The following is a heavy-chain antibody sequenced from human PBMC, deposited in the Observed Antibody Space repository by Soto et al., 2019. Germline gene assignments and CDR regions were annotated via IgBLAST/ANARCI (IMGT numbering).Heavy chain of an antibody. CDR2: VSATAGTT. CDR1: GFSFSNYA. CDR3: AKDRLAGGFDY. V-gene: IGHV3-23*01. D-gene: IGHD3-16*01. J-gene: IGHJ4*02. Sequence: GGSLGLSCAASGFSFSNYAMSWVRQAPGKGLEWVSLVSATAGTTYYTDSVKGRFTISRDNSRNTVYLQMNSLRADDTAVYYCAKDRLAGGFDYWGQGTLVTVSS.